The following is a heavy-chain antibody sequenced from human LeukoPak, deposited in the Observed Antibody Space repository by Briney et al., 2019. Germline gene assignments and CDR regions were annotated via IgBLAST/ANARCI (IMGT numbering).Heavy chain of an antibody. CDR1: GASIGRHY. J-gene: IGHJ6*02. Sequence: SETLSLTCSVSGASIGRHYWSWIRQPPGKGLEWIGYIHYSGSTNCNPSLKSRVTMSVDTSKNHFSLKLSSVTAADTAVYYCARDWSSSWGPYGPDVWGQGFTVNVSS. CDR2: IHYSGST. D-gene: IGHD6-13*01. V-gene: IGHV4-59*11. CDR3: ARDWSSSWGPYGPDV.